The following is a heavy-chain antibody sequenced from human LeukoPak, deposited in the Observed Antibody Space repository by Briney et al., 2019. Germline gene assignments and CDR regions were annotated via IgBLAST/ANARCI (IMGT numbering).Heavy chain of an antibody. CDR3: ARAPRAYCSGGSCYVDV. CDR2: IYHSGST. Sequence: SRTLSLTCAVSGGSISSGGYSWSWIRQPPGKGLEWIGYIYHSGSTYYNPSLKSRVTISVDRSKNQFSLKLSSVTAADTAVYYCARAPRAYCSGGSCYVDVWGQGTTVTVSS. V-gene: IGHV4-30-2*01. J-gene: IGHJ6*02. D-gene: IGHD2-15*01. CDR1: GGSISSGGYS.